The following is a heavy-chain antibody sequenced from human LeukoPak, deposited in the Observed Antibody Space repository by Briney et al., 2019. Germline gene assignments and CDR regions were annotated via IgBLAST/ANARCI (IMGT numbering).Heavy chain of an antibody. CDR2: INPNSGGT. V-gene: IGHV1-2*02. CDR3: ARDPDDYVWGSTDY. CDR1: GYTFTGYY. Sequence: GSVKVSCKASGYTFTGYYMHWVRQAPGQGLAWMGWINPNSGGTNYAQKFQGRVTMTRDTSISTAYMELSRLRSDDTAVYYCARDPDDYVWGSTDYWGQGTLVTVSS. J-gene: IGHJ4*02. D-gene: IGHD3-16*01.